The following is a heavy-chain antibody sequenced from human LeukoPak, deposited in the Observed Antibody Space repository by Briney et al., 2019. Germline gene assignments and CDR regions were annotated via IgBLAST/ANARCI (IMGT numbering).Heavy chain of an antibody. D-gene: IGHD3-22*01. Sequence: SETLSLTCTVSGGSISGYYWSWIRQPAGKGPEWMGRINTSGTTRYDSSLKSRVTMSVDTSKNQFSLNLSSVTAADTAVYYCARQVGSFTMMPWGQGTLVTVSS. CDR2: INTSGTT. J-gene: IGHJ1*01. V-gene: IGHV4-4*07. CDR1: GGSISGYY. CDR3: ARQVGSFTMMP.